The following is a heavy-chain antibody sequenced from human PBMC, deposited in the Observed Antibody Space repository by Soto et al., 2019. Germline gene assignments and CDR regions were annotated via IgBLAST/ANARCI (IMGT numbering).Heavy chain of an antibody. D-gene: IGHD6-19*01. Sequence: EVQLLESGGGLVQPGGSLRLSCAASGFTFSNYAMTWVRQAAGKGLEWVSSISGPGGSTYYADSVQGRFTVSRDNSKNTLFLQKNSLRAEDTALYYCAIDERIAVAGTYTWCQGILVTVTS. CDR2: ISGPGGST. J-gene: IGHJ5*02. CDR1: GFTFSNYA. CDR3: AIDERIAVAGTYT. V-gene: IGHV3-23*01.